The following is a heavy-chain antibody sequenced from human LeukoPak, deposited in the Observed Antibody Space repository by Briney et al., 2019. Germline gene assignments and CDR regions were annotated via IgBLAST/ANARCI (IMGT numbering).Heavy chain of an antibody. CDR2: IYYTGST. J-gene: IGHJ2*01. CDR1: GGSFSSYY. CDR3: ARAILTPSGYVWHFDL. D-gene: IGHD3-3*01. V-gene: IGHV4-59*12. Sequence: PSETLSLTCTVSGGSFSSYYWSWIRQPPGKGLEWIGYIYYTGSTNYNPSLKSRVTISVDTSKNQFSLKLSSVTAADTAVYYCARAILTPSGYVWHFDLWGRGTLVTVSS.